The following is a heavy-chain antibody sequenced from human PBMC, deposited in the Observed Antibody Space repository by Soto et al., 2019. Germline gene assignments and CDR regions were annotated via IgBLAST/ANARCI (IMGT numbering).Heavy chain of an antibody. CDR3: ASGRPTALDY. Sequence: QLQLQESGSGLVKPSQTLSLTCAVSGGSISSGGYSWYWIRQPPGKGLEWIGYIYHSGSTYYNPSLNSRVTISVDRSKTQFSLKLTSVTAADTAVYYCASGRPTALDYWGQGTLVTVSS. J-gene: IGHJ4*02. CDR1: GGSISSGGYS. CDR2: IYHSGST. D-gene: IGHD1-26*01. V-gene: IGHV4-30-2*01.